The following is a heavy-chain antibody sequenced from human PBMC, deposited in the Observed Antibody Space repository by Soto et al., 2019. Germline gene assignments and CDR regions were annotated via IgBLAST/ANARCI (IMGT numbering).Heavy chain of an antibody. CDR2: ISGDGSST. D-gene: IGHD1-7*01. V-gene: IGHV3-74*01. Sequence: PGGSLRLSCAASEFTFRSYWMHWVRQSPGKGLVWVSRISGDGSSTNYADPVKGRFTISRDNAKNTVYLQIDSLRAEDTAVYYCARSLPGTYGAFDLWGQGTVVTVSS. CDR1: EFTFRSYW. J-gene: IGHJ3*01. CDR3: ARSLPGTYGAFDL.